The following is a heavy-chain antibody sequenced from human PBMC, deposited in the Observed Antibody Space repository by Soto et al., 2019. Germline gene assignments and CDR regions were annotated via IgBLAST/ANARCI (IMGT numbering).Heavy chain of an antibody. Sequence: SETLSLTCIVSGESISGTIYYWGWIRQPPGKGLEWIGSIYYSGSTYYNPSLKSRVTISVDTSKNHFSLKLTSVTAADTAVYYCARPGGSGWFYFDAWGQGSQVTVSS. CDR2: IYYSGST. J-gene: IGHJ4*02. V-gene: IGHV4-39*02. CDR3: ARPGGSGWFYFDA. CDR1: GESISGTIYY. D-gene: IGHD6-13*01.